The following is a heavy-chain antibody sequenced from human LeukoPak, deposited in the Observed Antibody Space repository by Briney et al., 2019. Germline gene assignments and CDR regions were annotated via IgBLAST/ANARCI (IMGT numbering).Heavy chain of an antibody. CDR3: AKAYCGGDCYDYYFDY. V-gene: IGHV3-30*18. J-gene: IGHJ4*02. CDR1: GFTVSSNY. CDR2: ISYDGSNK. Sequence: GSLRLSCAASGFTVSSNYMSWVRQAPGKGLEWVAVISYDGSNKYHADSVKGRFTISRDNSKNTLYLQMNSLRAEDTAVYYCAKAYCGGDCYDYYFDYWGQGTLVTVSS. D-gene: IGHD2-21*02.